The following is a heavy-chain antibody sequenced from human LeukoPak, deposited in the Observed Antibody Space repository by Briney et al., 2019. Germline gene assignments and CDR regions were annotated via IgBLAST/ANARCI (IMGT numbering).Heavy chain of an antibody. Sequence: GGSLRLSCAASGFTFTFYTMNWVRQAPGKGLVWVSRISSDGIRATYAASLKGRFTISRDNAKNTLYLQMNSLRVEDTAVYYCARVQVGDAWYKWNYYDYWGQGTLVTVSS. CDR3: ARVQVGDAWYKWNYYDY. V-gene: IGHV3-74*01. D-gene: IGHD1-20*01. CDR2: ISSDGIRA. J-gene: IGHJ4*02. CDR1: GFTFTFYT.